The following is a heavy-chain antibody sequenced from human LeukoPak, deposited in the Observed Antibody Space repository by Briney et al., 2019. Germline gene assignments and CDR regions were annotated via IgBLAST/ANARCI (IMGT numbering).Heavy chain of an antibody. J-gene: IGHJ4*02. V-gene: IGHV3-23*01. CDR3: AKGDYGDYVETTLFDY. CDR1: GFTFSSYA. CDR2: ISGSGGST. D-gene: IGHD4-17*01. Sequence: GGSLRLSCAASGFTFSSYAMSWVRQAPGEGLEWVSAISGSGGSTYYADSVKGRFTISRDNSKNTLYLQMNSLRAEDTAVYYCAKGDYGDYVETTLFDYWGQGTLVTVSS.